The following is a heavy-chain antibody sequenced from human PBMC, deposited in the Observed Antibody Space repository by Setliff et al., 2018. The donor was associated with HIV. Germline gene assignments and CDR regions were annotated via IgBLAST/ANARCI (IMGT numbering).Heavy chain of an antibody. CDR3: ARETNASGSLTAYWYFDL. CDR2: IYHSGTT. D-gene: IGHD3-10*01. CDR1: GYSISSGYY. Sequence: ETLSLTCAVSGYSISSGYYWGWIQQPPGKGLEWVGSIYHSGTTYYNPSLKSRVTMSVDTSKNQFSLKLSSVTAADTAVYYCARETNASGSLTAYWYFDLWGRGTLVTVSS. J-gene: IGHJ2*01. V-gene: IGHV4-38-2*02.